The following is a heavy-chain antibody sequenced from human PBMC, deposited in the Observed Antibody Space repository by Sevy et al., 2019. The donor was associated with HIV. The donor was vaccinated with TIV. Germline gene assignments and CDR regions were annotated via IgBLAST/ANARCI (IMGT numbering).Heavy chain of an antibody. Sequence: GGSLRLSCGVSRFTFSSYSMNWVRQAPGKGLEWVSYISSTSYTIYYADSMKGRFTISRDNAKNSVHLQMNSLGAEDTAVYYCARAVRSGQLLSGMDVWGQGTTVTVSS. CDR3: ARAVRSGQLLSGMDV. D-gene: IGHD2-2*01. CDR1: RFTFSSYS. V-gene: IGHV3-48*01. J-gene: IGHJ6*02. CDR2: ISSTSYTI.